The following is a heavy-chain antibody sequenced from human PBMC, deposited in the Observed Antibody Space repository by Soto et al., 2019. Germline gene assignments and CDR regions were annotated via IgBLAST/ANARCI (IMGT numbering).Heavy chain of an antibody. V-gene: IGHV4-4*02. CDR2: IYHSGST. CDR3: ARGITYYYGSGSYRPYGY. Sequence: SETLSLTCAVSGGSISSSNWWSWVRQPPGKGLEWIGEIYHSGSTNYNPSPKSRVTISVDTSKNQFSLKLSSVTAADTAVYYCARGITYYYGSGSYRPYGYWGQGTLVTVSS. J-gene: IGHJ4*02. D-gene: IGHD3-10*01. CDR1: GGSISSSNW.